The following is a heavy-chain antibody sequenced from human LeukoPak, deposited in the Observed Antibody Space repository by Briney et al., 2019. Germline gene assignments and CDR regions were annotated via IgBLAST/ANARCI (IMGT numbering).Heavy chain of an antibody. CDR3: ASVGIAAAGTKGGNFDY. J-gene: IGHJ4*02. CDR1: GGSISSSSYY. CDR2: IYYSGST. D-gene: IGHD6-13*01. V-gene: IGHV4-39*01. Sequence: SETLSLTCTVSGGSISSSSYYWGWIRQPPGKGLEWIGSIYYSGSTYYSPSLKSRVTISVDTSKNQFSLKLSSVTAADTAVYYCASVGIAAAGTKGGNFDYWGQGTLVTVSS.